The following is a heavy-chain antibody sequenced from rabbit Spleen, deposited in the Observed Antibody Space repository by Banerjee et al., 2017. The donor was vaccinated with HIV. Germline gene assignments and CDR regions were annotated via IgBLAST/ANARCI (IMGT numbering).Heavy chain of an antibody. CDR3: VRDQAGYDGYGPYYFNL. J-gene: IGHJ4*01. CDR2: IEPIFGST. D-gene: IGHD6-1*01. Sequence: QEQLVESGGGLVQPGGSLKLSCEASGFDFSNYGVSWVRQAPGKGLEWIGYIEPIFGSTYYASWVNGRFTISSHNAQNPLYLQLNSLTAADTATYFCVRDQAGYDGYGPYYFNLWGPGTLVTVS. V-gene: IGHV1S47*01. CDR1: GFDFSNYG.